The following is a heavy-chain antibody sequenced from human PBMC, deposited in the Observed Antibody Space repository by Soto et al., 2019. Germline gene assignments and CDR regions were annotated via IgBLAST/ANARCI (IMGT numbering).Heavy chain of an antibody. CDR1: GFTFINYS. Sequence: GGSLRLSCEASGFTFINYSMSWVRQSPGNGLEWVSSISDTGVDSYYADSMDGRFTVSRDNSKNTLYLQINRLRDEDTAIYYCVRDLYRPAIMPWLDQWGQGALVTVST. CDR3: VRDLYRPAIMPWLDQ. CDR2: ISDTGVDS. D-gene: IGHD2-2*02. J-gene: IGHJ5*02. V-gene: IGHV3-23*01.